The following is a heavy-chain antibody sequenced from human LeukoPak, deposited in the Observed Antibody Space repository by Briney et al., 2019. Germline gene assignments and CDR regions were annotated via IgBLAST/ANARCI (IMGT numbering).Heavy chain of an antibody. D-gene: IGHD6-13*01. CDR1: GFAFTSNG. V-gene: IGHV3-33*05. J-gene: IGHJ4*02. Sequence: GGSLRLSCAASGFAFTSNGFHWVRQAPGKGLEWMAVLLYDGSNKYYADSVKGRFTISRDNSKNTLYLQMNSLRAEDTAVYYCAKLISSRWYTSFDYWGQGTLVTVSS. CDR3: AKLISSRWYTSFDY. CDR2: LLYDGSNK.